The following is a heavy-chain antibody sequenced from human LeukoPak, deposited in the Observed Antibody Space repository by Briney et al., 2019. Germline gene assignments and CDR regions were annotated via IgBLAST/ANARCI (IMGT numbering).Heavy chain of an antibody. D-gene: IGHD4-17*01. CDR1: GGSISSGSHH. CDR2: IYDSRTI. V-gene: IGHV4-39*01. J-gene: IGHJ4*02. CDR3: ARDFGDYRVDY. Sequence: SETLSLTCTVSGGSISSGSHHWGWFRQSPGKGLEWIGSIYDSRTIYYNPSLNSRVTISAVTSKNQFSLRLSSVTAADTAVYYCARDFGDYRVDYWGQGTLVTVSS.